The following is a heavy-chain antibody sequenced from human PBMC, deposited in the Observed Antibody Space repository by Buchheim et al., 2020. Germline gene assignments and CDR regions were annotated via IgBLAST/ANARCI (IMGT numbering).Heavy chain of an antibody. CDR2: IKGDGSEK. J-gene: IGHJ4*02. CDR3: ARDRGWEQYDY. V-gene: IGHV3-7*04. Sequence: EVQLVQSGGGLVQPGGSLRLSCAASGFTFSSYWMKWVRRAPGKGPEWVATIKGDGSEKYYVDSVEGRLIISRDNAKNSLYLQVNSLRAEDTAIYYCARDRGWEQYDYWGQGTL. CDR1: GFTFSSYW. D-gene: IGHD1/OR15-1a*01.